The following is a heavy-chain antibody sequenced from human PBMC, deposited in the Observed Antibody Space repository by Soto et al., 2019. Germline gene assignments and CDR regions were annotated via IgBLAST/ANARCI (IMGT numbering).Heavy chain of an antibody. CDR2: IYFSGSA. D-gene: IGHD3-10*01. V-gene: IGHV4-31*03. J-gene: IGHJ4*02. CDR3: AKSSVRGIKHS. Sequence: QVQLQESGPGLVKPSQTLSLTCTVSGDSLSRGGYYWSWIRQHPGKGLEWIGYIYFSGSAYYNPSLNSRVTMSIDTSKNQFSLRLTSLTAADTAVYYCAKSSVRGIKHSWGQGTLAIVSS. CDR1: GDSLSRGGYY.